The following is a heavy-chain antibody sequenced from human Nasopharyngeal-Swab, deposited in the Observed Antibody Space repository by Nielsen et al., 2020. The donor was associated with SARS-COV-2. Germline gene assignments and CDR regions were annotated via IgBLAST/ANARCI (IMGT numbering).Heavy chain of an antibody. CDR3: AKDVGLPSLGAFDY. J-gene: IGHJ4*02. D-gene: IGHD3-16*01. CDR2: ISGSGGST. Sequence: VRQAPGKGLEWVSAISGSGGSTYYADSVKGRFTISRDNSKNTLYLQMNSLRAEDTAVYYCAKDVGLPSLGAFDYWGQGTLVTVSS. V-gene: IGHV3-23*01.